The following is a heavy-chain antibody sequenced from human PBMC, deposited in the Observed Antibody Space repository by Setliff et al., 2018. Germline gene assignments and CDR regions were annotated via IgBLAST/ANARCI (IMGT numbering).Heavy chain of an antibody. CDR2: IIPIFGTA. CDR3: ARVQQLGTFDY. D-gene: IGHD6-13*01. Sequence: ASVKVSCKASGGTFSSYAISWVRQAPGQGLEWMGGIIPIFGTANYAQKFQGRVTITADESTSTAYMELSSPRSEDTAVYYCARVQQLGTFDYWGQGTLVTVSS. CDR1: GGTFSSYA. V-gene: IGHV1-69*13. J-gene: IGHJ4*02.